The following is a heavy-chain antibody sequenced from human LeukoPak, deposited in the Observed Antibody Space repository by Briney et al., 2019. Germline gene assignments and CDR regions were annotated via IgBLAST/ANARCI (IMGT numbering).Heavy chain of an antibody. CDR2: ISSDNGDT. Sequence: ASVKVSCKTSGYTFTRYGITWVRQAPGQGLEWMGWISSDNGDTKYAQKFQGRVAMTTDTSTSTAYMELRSLRSDDTAVYYCAREGGEEGSGELCLDHWGQGTLVTVSS. V-gene: IGHV1-18*01. D-gene: IGHD3-10*01. J-gene: IGHJ4*02. CDR3: AREGGEEGSGELCLDH. CDR1: GYTFTRYG.